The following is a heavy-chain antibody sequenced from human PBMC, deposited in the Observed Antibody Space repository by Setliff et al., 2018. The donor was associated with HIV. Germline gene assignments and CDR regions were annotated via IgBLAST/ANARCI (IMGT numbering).Heavy chain of an antibody. CDR3: AKARSEYQLMPWYYYMDV. CDR1: GFSVSNYY. D-gene: IGHD6-6*01. Sequence: GGSLRLSCAASGFSVSNYYMAWVRQAPGKGLEWVSTIYSDGTTYHADSVKGRFTLSRDNSKNTLFLQMNSLRPEDTAVFYCAKARSEYQLMPWYYYMDVWGQGTTVTVSS. CDR2: IYSDGTT. J-gene: IGHJ6*03. V-gene: IGHV3-66*02.